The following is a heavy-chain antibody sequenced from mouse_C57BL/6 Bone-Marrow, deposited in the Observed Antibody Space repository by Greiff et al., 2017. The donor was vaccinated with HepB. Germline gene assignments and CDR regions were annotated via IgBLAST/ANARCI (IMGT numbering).Heavy chain of an antibody. Sequence: EVKLMESGGDLVKPGGSLKLSCAASGFTFSSYGMSWVRQTPDKRLEWVATISSGGSYTYYPDSLKGQFTISRDNAKNTLYLQMSSLKSEDTAMYYCARRYGSSSAWFDYWGQGTLVTVSA. D-gene: IGHD1-1*01. J-gene: IGHJ3*01. CDR1: GFTFSSYG. CDR2: ISSGGSYT. V-gene: IGHV5-6*02. CDR3: ARRYGSSSAWFDY.